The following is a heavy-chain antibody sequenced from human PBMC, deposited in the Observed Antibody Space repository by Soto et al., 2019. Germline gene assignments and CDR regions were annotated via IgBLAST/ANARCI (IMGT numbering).Heavy chain of an antibody. V-gene: IGHV4-59*01. J-gene: IGHJ6*03. CDR1: GGSISSYY. Sequence: SETLSLTCTVSGGSISSYYWSWIRQPPGKGLEWIGYIYYSGSTNYNPSLKSRVTISVDTSKNQFSLKLSSVTAADTAVYYCARFKQQLASYYYYYYMDVWGKGTTVTVSS. D-gene: IGHD6-13*01. CDR2: IYYSGST. CDR3: ARFKQQLASYYYYYYMDV.